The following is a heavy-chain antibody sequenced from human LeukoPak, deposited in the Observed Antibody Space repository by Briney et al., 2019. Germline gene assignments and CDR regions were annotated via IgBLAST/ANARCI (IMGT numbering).Heavy chain of an antibody. CDR2: IYYSGST. D-gene: IGHD3-16*01. J-gene: IGHJ2*01. Sequence: SETLSLTCTVSGGSISSYYWSWIRQPPGKGLEWIGYIYYSGSTNYNPSLKSRVTIPVDTSKNQFSLKLSSVTAADTAVYYCARSTTFRYFDLWGRGTLVTVSS. CDR3: ARSTTFRYFDL. CDR1: GGSISSYY. V-gene: IGHV4-59*01.